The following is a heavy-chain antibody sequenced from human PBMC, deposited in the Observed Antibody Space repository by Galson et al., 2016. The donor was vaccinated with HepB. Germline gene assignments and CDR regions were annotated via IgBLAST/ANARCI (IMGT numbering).Heavy chain of an antibody. V-gene: IGHV3-23*01. J-gene: IGHJ4*02. CDR2: ISITVSST. D-gene: IGHD6-13*01. Sequence: SLRLSCAASGFTFSSYAMSWVRQAPGKGLEWVSAISITVSSTYYADSVKGRFTISRDNSKNTLYLQMNTLRSEDTAIYYCAKRIGAGGPFDYWGQRTLVTGSS. CDR1: GFTFSSYA. CDR3: AKRIGAGGPFDY.